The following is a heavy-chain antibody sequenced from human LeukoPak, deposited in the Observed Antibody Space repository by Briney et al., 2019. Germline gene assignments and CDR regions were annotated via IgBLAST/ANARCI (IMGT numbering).Heavy chain of an antibody. Sequence: PGRSLRLSCAVSGFTFSNYAMHWVRQAPGKGLEWVAVISYDGRKKYSADSVKGRFAISRDNSKNTLYLQMNSLRPEDTAVYYCASGLYCSIMTCQIEDNWFDPWGQGTLVTVSS. J-gene: IGHJ5*02. CDR3: ASGLYCSIMTCQIEDNWFDP. CDR2: ISYDGRKK. V-gene: IGHV3-30*09. CDR1: GFTFSNYA. D-gene: IGHD2-2*01.